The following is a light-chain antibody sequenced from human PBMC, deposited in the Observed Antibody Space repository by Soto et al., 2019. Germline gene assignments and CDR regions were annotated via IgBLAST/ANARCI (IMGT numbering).Light chain of an antibody. CDR2: KAS. V-gene: IGKV1-5*03. Sequence: DIQMTQSPSTLSASVGDRVTITCRASQSISSWLAWYQQKPGKAPKSLIYKASSLESGVPSRFSGSGSVTEFTLTISSLQPDDCATYHGQQYLSYPITFAQGTRLEIK. CDR1: QSISSW. J-gene: IGKJ5*01. CDR3: QQYLSYPIT.